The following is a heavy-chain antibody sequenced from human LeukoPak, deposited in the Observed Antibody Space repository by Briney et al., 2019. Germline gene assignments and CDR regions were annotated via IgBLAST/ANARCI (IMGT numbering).Heavy chain of an antibody. Sequence: GGSLRLSCAASGFMFSSYAMTWVRQAPGKGLEWVSAISGSGGSTYYADSVKGRFTISRDNSKNTLYLQMNSLRAEDTAVYYCARVGFDFWSAVFFYFDYWGQGTLVTVSS. CDR2: ISGSGGST. V-gene: IGHV3-23*01. D-gene: IGHD3-3*01. J-gene: IGHJ4*02. CDR3: ARVGFDFWSAVFFYFDY. CDR1: GFMFSSYA.